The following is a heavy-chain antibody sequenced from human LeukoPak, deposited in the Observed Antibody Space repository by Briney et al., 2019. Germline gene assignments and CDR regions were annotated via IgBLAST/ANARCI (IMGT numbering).Heavy chain of an antibody. CDR3: AKDASYYGSGSRHLDY. V-gene: IGHV3-30*18. D-gene: IGHD3-10*01. CDR2: ISYDGSNK. CDR1: GFTFSSYG. Sequence: GGSLRLSCAASGFTFSSYGMHWVRQAPGKGLEWVAVISYDGSNKYYAESVKGRFTISRDNSKNTLYLQMNSLRTEDTAVYYCAKDASYYGSGSRHLDYWGQGTLVTVSS. J-gene: IGHJ4*02.